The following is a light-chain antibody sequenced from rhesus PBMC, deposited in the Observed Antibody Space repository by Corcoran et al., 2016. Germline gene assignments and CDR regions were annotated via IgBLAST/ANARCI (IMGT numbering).Light chain of an antibody. CDR3: GVWDGSLRSPL. V-gene: IGLV1S4*01. CDR2: FDS. CDR1: SSNIGGNY. Sequence: QSVVTQTPSASGAPGQSVIISCSGSSSNIGGNYVYWYQHLPGTAPRVIIAFDSQRPSGVPDRFSGSKSGTSASLVIAGLRSEDEAIYFCGVWDGSLRSPLFGSGTKLTVL. J-gene: IGLJ6*01.